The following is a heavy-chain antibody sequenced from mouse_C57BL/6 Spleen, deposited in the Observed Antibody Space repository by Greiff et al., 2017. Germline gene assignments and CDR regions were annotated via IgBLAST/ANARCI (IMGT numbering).Heavy chain of an antibody. CDR1: GFTFSSYA. CDR2: ISSGGDYI. V-gene: IGHV5-9-1*02. CDR3: TREHQTGYDYDTLHCYAMDY. D-gene: IGHD2-4*01. Sequence: EVKLMESGEGLVKPGGSLKLSCAASGFTFSSYAMSWVRQTPEKRLEWVAYISSGGDYIYYADTVKGRFTISRDNARNTLYLQMSSLKSEDTAMYYCTREHQTGYDYDTLHCYAMDYWGQGTSVTVSS. J-gene: IGHJ4*01.